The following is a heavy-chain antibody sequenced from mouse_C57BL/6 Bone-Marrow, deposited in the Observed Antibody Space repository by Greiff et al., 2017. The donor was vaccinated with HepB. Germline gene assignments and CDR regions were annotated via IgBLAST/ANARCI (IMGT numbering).Heavy chain of an antibody. D-gene: IGHD3-2*01. CDR1: GFSFNTYA. J-gene: IGHJ4*01. Sequence: EVKVVESGGGLVQPKGSLKLSCAASGFSFNTYAMNWVRQAPGKGLEWVARIRSKSNNYATYYADSVKDRFTISRDDSESMLYLQMNNLKTEDTAMYYCVRDSPYAMDYWGQGTSVTVSS. CDR3: VRDSPYAMDY. CDR2: IRSKSNNYAT. V-gene: IGHV10-1*01.